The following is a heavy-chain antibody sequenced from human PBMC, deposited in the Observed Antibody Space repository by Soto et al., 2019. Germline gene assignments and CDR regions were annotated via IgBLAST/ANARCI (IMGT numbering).Heavy chain of an antibody. V-gene: IGHV4-59*12. D-gene: IGHD6-19*01. CDR2: IYYSGST. CDR3: AREGSGRSFDY. CDR1: GGSISSYY. Sequence: SKTLSLTCTVSGGSISSYYWSWIRQRPGKGLEWIGYIYYSGSTNYNPSLKSRVTISVDTSKNQFSLKLSSVTAADTAVYYCAREGSGRSFDYSGQATLVTVSS. J-gene: IGHJ4*02.